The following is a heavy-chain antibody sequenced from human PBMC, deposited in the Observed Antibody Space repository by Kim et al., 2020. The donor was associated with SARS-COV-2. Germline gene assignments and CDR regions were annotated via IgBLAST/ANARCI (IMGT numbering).Heavy chain of an antibody. J-gene: IGHJ5*02. Sequence: ASVKVSCKASGYTFTGYYMHWVRQAPGQGLEWMGRINPNSGGTNYAQKFQGRVTMTRDTSISTAYMELSRLRSDDTAVYYCARDQGLWFGKNQKKNWFDPWGQGTLVTVSS. CDR2: INPNSGGT. D-gene: IGHD3-10*01. CDR1: GYTFTGYY. CDR3: ARDQGLWFGKNQKKNWFDP. V-gene: IGHV1-2*06.